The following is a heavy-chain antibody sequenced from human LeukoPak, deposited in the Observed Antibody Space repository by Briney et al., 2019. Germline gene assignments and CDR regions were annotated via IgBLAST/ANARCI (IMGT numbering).Heavy chain of an antibody. CDR1: GFSFSSYG. D-gene: IGHD2/OR15-2a*01. CDR3: TTEGDY. V-gene: IGHV3-23*01. CDR2: ISGGAVST. Sequence: GGTLRLSCAASGFSFSSYGMSWVRQAPGKGLEWVSGISGGAVSTNYADSVKGRFTISRDNSKNTLYLQMNSLKIEDTAIYYCTTEGDYWGQGTLVTVSS. J-gene: IGHJ4*02.